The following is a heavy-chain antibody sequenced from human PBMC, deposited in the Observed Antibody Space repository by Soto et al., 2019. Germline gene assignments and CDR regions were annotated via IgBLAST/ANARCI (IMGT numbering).Heavy chain of an antibody. CDR1: GFTFSSYW. D-gene: IGHD3-9*01. V-gene: IGHV3-74*01. J-gene: IGHJ6*02. Sequence: EVPLVESGGGLVQPGGSLRLSCAASGFTFSSYWMHWVRQAPGKGLVWVSRINSDGSSTSYADSVKGRFTISRDNAKNTLYLIMNSLRAADTAVYYGARGVHYDVLTGPTTEWYYRRMDVWGQGTTVTVSS. CDR2: INSDGSST. CDR3: ARGVHYDVLTGPTTEWYYRRMDV.